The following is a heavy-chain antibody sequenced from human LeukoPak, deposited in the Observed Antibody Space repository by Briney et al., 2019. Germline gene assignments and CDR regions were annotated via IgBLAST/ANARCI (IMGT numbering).Heavy chain of an antibody. V-gene: IGHV4-34*01. CDR3: AGEPSDYYYYGMDV. CDR1: GGSFSGYY. D-gene: IGHD1-26*01. Sequence: SETLSLTCAVYGGSFSGYYWSWIRQPPGKGLEWIGEINHSGSTNYNPSPKSRVTISVDTSKNQFSLKLSSVTAADTAVYYCAGEPSDYYYYGMDVWGQGTTVTVSS. CDR2: INHSGST. J-gene: IGHJ6*02.